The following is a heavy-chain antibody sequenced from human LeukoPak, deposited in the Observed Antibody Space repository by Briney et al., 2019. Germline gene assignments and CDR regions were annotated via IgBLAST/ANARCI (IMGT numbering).Heavy chain of an antibody. V-gene: IGHV3-30*02. CDR1: GFTFSYYG. J-gene: IGHJ4*02. Sequence: GGSLRLSXAASGFTFSYYGMHWVRQAPGKGLEWVTFIGYDGTDKYYADSVKGRFTISRDNSKNTLSLHMNSLRAEDTAVYYCARDLTYNSWYYFDSWGQGTLVTVSS. D-gene: IGHD6-13*01. CDR2: IGYDGTDK. CDR3: ARDLTYNSWYYFDS.